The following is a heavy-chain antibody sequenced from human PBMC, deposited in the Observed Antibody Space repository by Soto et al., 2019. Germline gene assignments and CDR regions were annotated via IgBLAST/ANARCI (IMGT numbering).Heavy chain of an antibody. Sequence: QVQLVQSGAEVKKPGASVKVSCKASGYTFTGYYMHWVRQAPGQGLEWMGWINPNSGGTNYAQKFQGWVTMTRDTSISTAYMELSRLRSEDTAVYYCARAHPGGYEHNFDYWGQGTLVTVSS. CDR3: ARAHPGGYEHNFDY. CDR2: INPNSGGT. V-gene: IGHV1-2*04. J-gene: IGHJ4*02. CDR1: GYTFTGYY. D-gene: IGHD5-12*01.